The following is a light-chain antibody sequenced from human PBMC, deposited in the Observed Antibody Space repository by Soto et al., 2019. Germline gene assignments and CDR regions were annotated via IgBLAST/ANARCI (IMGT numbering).Light chain of an antibody. V-gene: IGLV1-44*01. Sequence: QSVLTQPPSASGTPGQRVTISCSGSSSNIGRNTVKWYRQLPGTAPKLLIGSSYQWPSGVPDRFFGSQSGTSASLAISGLQSEDEADYICAAWDDSLNAWAFGGGTKLTVL. J-gene: IGLJ3*02. CDR3: AAWDDSLNAWA. CDR1: SSNIGRNT. CDR2: SSY.